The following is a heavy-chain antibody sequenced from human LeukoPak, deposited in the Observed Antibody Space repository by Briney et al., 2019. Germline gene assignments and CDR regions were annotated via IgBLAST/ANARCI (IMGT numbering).Heavy chain of an antibody. CDR1: GFTFDDYG. D-gene: IGHD6-19*01. CDR2: ISWNSGTI. Sequence: PGGSLRLSCAASGFTFDDYGMHWVRQAPGKGLEWVSSISWNSGTIGYADSVKGRFIISRDNAKNSLCLQMNSLRAEDTALYYCAKGRYSSGWDFDYWGQGTLVTVSS. J-gene: IGHJ4*02. V-gene: IGHV3-9*01. CDR3: AKGRYSSGWDFDY.